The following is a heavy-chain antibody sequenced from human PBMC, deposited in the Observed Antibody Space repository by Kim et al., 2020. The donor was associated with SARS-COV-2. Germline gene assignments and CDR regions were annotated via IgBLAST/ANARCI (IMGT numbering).Heavy chain of an antibody. CDR3: VRELYCSSWNCPGFD. J-gene: IGHJ3*02. V-gene: IGHV3-48*02. CDR2: INVDSDAT. D-gene: IGHD6-13*01. CDR1: GFTLSRYN. Sequence: GGSLRLSCAASGFTLSRYNMHWVRQAPGKGLEWVSYINVDSDATHYADSVKGRFTISRDNAKNSQFLQMNNLKDEDTALYYCVRELYCSSWNCPGFD.